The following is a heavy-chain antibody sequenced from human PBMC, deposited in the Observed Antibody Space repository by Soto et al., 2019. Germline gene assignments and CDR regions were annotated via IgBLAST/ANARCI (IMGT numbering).Heavy chain of an antibody. CDR1: GFSLSTTEEG. J-gene: IGHJ4*02. D-gene: IGHD2-21*02. CDR2: IYLEDDT. CDR3: ARGSCFGADCYPKPYFHF. Sequence: QITLKESGPTLVKPTQTLTLTCTFSGFSLSTTEEGVGWIRQPPGKAPEWLALIYLEDDTRYSPSRKTSLTITKDTYKNHVVLPVTTVDPVDTATYYCARGSCFGADCYPKPYFHFWGQGILVPIAS. V-gene: IGHV2-5*02.